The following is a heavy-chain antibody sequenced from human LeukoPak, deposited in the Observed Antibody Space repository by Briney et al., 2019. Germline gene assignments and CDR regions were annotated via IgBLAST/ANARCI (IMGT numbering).Heavy chain of an antibody. CDR2: IDSSASTT. D-gene: IGHD5-12*01. Sequence: GGSLRLSCTASKFYFSTYDMNWVRQVPGKGLEWVSYIDSSASTTYYAGSVQGRFTVSRDNAKNSLYLQMTSLRVEDTAFYYCASAHGGSGYDRPFDYWGQGTLVTVSS. CDR3: ASAHGGSGYDRPFDY. CDR1: KFYFSTYD. J-gene: IGHJ4*02. V-gene: IGHV3-48*03.